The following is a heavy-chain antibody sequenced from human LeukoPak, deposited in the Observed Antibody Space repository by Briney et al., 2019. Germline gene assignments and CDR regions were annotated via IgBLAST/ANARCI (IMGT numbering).Heavy chain of an antibody. Sequence: SSETLSLTCTVSGGSISSYYWSWIRQPPGKGLEWIGYIYYSGSTNYNPSLKSRVTISVDTSKNQFSLKLSSVTAADTAVYYCARVPYYDILTGYQGWFDPWGQGTLVTVSS. V-gene: IGHV4-59*01. CDR3: ARVPYYDILTGYQGWFDP. CDR1: GGSISSYY. CDR2: IYYSGST. D-gene: IGHD3-9*01. J-gene: IGHJ5*02.